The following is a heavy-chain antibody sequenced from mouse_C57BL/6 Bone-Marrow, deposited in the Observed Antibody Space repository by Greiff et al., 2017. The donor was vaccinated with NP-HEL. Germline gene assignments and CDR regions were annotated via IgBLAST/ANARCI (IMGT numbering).Heavy chain of an antibody. V-gene: IGHV1-80*01. CDR3: ARGAY. CDR1: GYEFSNYW. J-gene: IGHJ3*01. CDR2: IYPGAGDT. Sequence: VQLQQSGAELVKPGASVKLSCKASGYEFSNYWMNWVKQRPGQGLEWIGQIYPGAGDTNYNGKFKDKATLTADKSSSTAYMQLSRLTYEDSAVYFCARGAYWGRGTLITVTA.